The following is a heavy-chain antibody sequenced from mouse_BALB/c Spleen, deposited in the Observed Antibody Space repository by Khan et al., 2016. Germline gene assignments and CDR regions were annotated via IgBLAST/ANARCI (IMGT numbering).Heavy chain of an antibody. Sequence: QVQLQQSGAELARPGASVKLSCKASGYTFTSYWMQWVKQRPGQGLEWIGAIYPGDGDTRYTQKFKGKATLTADKSSSTAYMQLSSLASEDAAVYYSAILEALATGFAYWGQGTLVTVSA. CDR1: GYTFTSYW. V-gene: IGHV1-87*01. D-gene: IGHD1-3*01. J-gene: IGHJ3*01. CDR2: IYPGDGDT. CDR3: AILEALATGFAY.